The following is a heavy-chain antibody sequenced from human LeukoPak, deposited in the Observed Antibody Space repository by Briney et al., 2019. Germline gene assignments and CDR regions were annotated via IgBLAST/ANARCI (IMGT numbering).Heavy chain of an antibody. CDR2: INPNSGGT. V-gene: IGHV1-2*02. CDR1: GYTFTSYG. CDR3: ARVPSTYYYDSSGDAFDI. D-gene: IGHD3-22*01. Sequence: ALVKVSCKASGYTFTSYGISWVRQAPGQGLEWMGWINPNSGGTNYAQKFQGRVTMTRDTSISTAYMELSRLRSGDTAVYYCARVPSTYYYDSSGDAFDIWGQGTMVTVSS. J-gene: IGHJ3*02.